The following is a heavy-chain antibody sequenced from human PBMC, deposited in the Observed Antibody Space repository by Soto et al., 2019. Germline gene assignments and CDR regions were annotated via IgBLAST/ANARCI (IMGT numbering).Heavy chain of an antibody. CDR3: AKDWVCGSNNYQLDY. CDR2: ISHHGIRT. Sequence: GGSLRLSNAAASFMFSDYGMHGGSQAPDKGLQWLATISHHGIRTHYADSVMGRFTISRDNFKKVVYLHLSGLRVEDTAIYYCAKDWVCGSNNYQLDYWGQGT. V-gene: IGHV3-30*18. D-gene: IGHD1-26*01. CDR1: SFMFSDYG. J-gene: IGHJ4*02.